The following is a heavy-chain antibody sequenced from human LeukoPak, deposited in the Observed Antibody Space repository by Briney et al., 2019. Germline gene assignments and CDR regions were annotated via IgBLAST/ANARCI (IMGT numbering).Heavy chain of an antibody. CDR1: GFTFSSYS. V-gene: IGHV3-48*01. CDR2: ISSGSSTI. CDR3: ARGRSSGWYDY. D-gene: IGHD6-19*01. Sequence: GGSLRLSCAASGFTFSSYSMNWVRQAPGKGLEGVSYISSGSSTIYYADSVKGRFTISRDNAKNSLYLQMNSLRAEDTALYYCARGRSSGWYDYWGQGTLVTVSS. J-gene: IGHJ4*02.